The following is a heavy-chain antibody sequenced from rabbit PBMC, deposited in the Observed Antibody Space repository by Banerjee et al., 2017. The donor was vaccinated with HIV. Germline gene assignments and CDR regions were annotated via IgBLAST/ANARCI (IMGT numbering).Heavy chain of an antibody. V-gene: IGHV1S45*01. CDR2: IYDRSSNNI. CDR3: AREAYPDGSNGNDWLDL. D-gene: IGHD7-1*01. Sequence: QEQLEESGGDLVKPGASLTLTCTASGFTLSSSYWMCWVRQAPGKGLEWIACIYDRSSNNIAYASWAKGRFTISKTSSTTVTLQMTSLTAADTATYFCAREAYPDGSNGNDWLDLWGPGTLVTVS. CDR1: GFTLSSSYW. J-gene: IGHJ5*01.